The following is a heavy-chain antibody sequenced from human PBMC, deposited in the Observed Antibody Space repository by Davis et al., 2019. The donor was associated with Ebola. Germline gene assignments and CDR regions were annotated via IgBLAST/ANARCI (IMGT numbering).Heavy chain of an antibody. Sequence: GGSLRLSCAASGFTFSSYWMSWVRQAPGKGLEWVANIKQDGREKYYVDSVKGRFTISRDNAKNSLYLQMNSLRAEDTALYYCAKDMGFYSSSWRPYYYYGMDVWGQGTTVTVSS. CDR3: AKDMGFYSSSWRPYYYYGMDV. CDR1: GFTFSSYW. V-gene: IGHV3-7*03. CDR2: IKQDGREK. D-gene: IGHD6-13*01. J-gene: IGHJ6*02.